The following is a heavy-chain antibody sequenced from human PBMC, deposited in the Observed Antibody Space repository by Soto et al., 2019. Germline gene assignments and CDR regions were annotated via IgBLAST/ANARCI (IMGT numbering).Heavy chain of an antibody. J-gene: IGHJ5*02. CDR3: ASSYYDSSGPVA. V-gene: IGHV4-59*01. D-gene: IGHD3-22*01. Sequence: SETLSLTCTVSGGSISSYYWSWIRQPPGKGLEWIGYIYYSGSTNYNPSLKSRVTISVDTSKNQFSLKLSSVTAADTAVYYCASSYYDSSGPVAWGQGTLVTVSS. CDR2: IYYSGST. CDR1: GGSISSYY.